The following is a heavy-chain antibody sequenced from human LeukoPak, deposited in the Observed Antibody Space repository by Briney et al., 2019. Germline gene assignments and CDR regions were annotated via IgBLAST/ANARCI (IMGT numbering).Heavy chain of an antibody. CDR2: ISSSGSTI. CDR1: GFTFSDYY. CDR3: ARDPPTKYSSSWGNKDY. V-gene: IGHV3-11*01. Sequence: GGSLRLSCAASGFTFSDYYMSWIRQAPGKGLEWVSYISSSGSTIYYADSVKGRFAISRDNAKNSLYLQMNSLRAEDTAVYSCARDPPTKYSSSWGNKDYWGQGTLVTVSS. D-gene: IGHD6-13*01. J-gene: IGHJ4*02.